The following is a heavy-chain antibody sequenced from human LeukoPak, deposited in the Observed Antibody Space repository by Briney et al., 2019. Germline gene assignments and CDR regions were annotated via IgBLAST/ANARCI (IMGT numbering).Heavy chain of an antibody. J-gene: IGHJ4*02. Sequence: PGGSLRLSCGASGDTFSNYAMSWVRQAPGKGLQWVSASTGSGGSTYYADSVKGRFTISRYNSRNTLYLQMNSLRAEDTAVYYCAKGTRQQPVPYYFDYWGQGTLVTVSS. CDR3: AKGTRQQPVPYYFDY. V-gene: IGHV3-23*01. D-gene: IGHD6-13*01. CDR2: STGSGGST. CDR1: GDTFSNYA.